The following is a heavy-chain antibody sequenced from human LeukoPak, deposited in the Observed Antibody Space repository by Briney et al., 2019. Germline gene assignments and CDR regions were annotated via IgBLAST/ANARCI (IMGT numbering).Heavy chain of an antibody. CDR3: AKDRDCSSTGCYVFAN. CDR1: GVALRNYA. CDR2: ISGDGEST. Sequence: GRSLRLSCAASGVALRNYAMTWIRQAPGKGLQWVSVISGDGESTYYADSVRGRFTISRDNSKNTMYLQMNNLRAEDTAIYYCAKDRDCSSTGCYVFANWGQGTLVTVSS. V-gene: IGHV3-23*01. D-gene: IGHD2-2*01. J-gene: IGHJ4*02.